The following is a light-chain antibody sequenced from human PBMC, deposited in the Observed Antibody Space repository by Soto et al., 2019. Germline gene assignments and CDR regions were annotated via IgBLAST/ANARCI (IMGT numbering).Light chain of an antibody. CDR2: GAS. J-gene: IGKJ4*01. CDR1: QSVSSIY. V-gene: IGKV3-20*01. CDR3: QQHGSSALT. Sequence: EIVLTQSPGTLSLSPGERATPSCRASQSVSSIYLAWYQQKPGQAPRLLIYGASSRPTGIPDRFSGSGSGTDFTLTISRLEPEDFAVYYCQQHGSSALTFGGGTKVDIK.